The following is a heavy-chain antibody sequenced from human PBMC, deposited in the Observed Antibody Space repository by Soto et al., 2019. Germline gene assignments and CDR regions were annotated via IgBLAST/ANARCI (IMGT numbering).Heavy chain of an antibody. CDR2: INPNSGGT. CDR3: AREGGDTVVPAAIADLYYYCYYMDV. CDR1: GYTFNGYY. Sequence: ASVKVSCKASGYTFNGYYMDWVRQAPGQGLERMGWINPNSGGTNYAQKFQGWVTMTRDTSISTAYMELSRLRSDDTAVYYCAREGGDTVVPAAIADLYYYCYYMDVRGKGTTVTVSS. J-gene: IGHJ6*03. V-gene: IGHV1-2*04. D-gene: IGHD2-2*01.